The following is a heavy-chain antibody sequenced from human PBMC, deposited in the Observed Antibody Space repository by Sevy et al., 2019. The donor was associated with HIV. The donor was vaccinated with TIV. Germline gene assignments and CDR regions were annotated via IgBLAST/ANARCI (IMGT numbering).Heavy chain of an antibody. CDR1: GFTFSTYT. V-gene: IGHV3-21*01. D-gene: IGHD3-10*01. CDR2: ISSSANYI. J-gene: IGHJ3*02. Sequence: GGSLRLSCSPSGFTFSTYTMNWVRQAPGKGLEWVSSISSSANYIYYADSLKGRFTISRDNAKNSLYLQMNSLRAEDTAVYYCARPYGSGSWEAFDIWGQGTMVTVSS. CDR3: ARPYGSGSWEAFDI.